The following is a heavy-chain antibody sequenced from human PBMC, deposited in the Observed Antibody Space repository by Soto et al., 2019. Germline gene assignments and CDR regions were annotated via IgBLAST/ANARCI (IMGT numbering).Heavy chain of an antibody. CDR1: GFTFSSYA. D-gene: IGHD6-13*01. J-gene: IGHJ5*02. CDR2: ISGSGGST. Sequence: GGSLRLSCAASGFTFSSYAMSWVRQAPGKGLEWVSAISGSGGSTYYADSVKGRFTISRDNSKNTLYLQMNSLRAEDTAVYYCAKDPFSSSWPPLRSWFDPWGQGTLVTVSS. CDR3: AKDPFSSSWPPLRSWFDP. V-gene: IGHV3-23*01.